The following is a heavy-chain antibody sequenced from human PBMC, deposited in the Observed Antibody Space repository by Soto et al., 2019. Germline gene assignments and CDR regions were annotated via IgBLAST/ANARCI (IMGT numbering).Heavy chain of an antibody. CDR3: ASSIRYSYSSVPDYYGMDV. D-gene: IGHD5-12*01. J-gene: IGHJ6*02. V-gene: IGHV1-2*02. Sequence: QVQMVQSGAEVKKPGASVKVSCKASGYTFSDYYMYWVRQAPGQGLEWMGWINPNSGETNHAQNFQGRVTMTRDTSINTAYLQLSRLRSDDTAVYYWASSIRYSYSSVPDYYGMDVWGQGTTVIVSS. CDR2: INPNSGET. CDR1: GYTFSDYY.